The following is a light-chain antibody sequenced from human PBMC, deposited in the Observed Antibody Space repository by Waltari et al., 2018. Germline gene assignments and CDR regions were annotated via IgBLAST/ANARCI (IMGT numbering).Light chain of an antibody. CDR1: SSDVGSYNL. Sequence: QSALTQPAPVPGSPGQSIPISCTGPSSDVGSYNLVSWYKQHPGKAPNLMIHEVSKRPSGVSNRFSGSKSGNTASLTISGLQAEDEADYYCCSYAGSSTPYVFGTGTKVTVL. V-gene: IGLV2-23*02. CDR3: CSYAGSSTPYV. CDR2: EVS. J-gene: IGLJ1*01.